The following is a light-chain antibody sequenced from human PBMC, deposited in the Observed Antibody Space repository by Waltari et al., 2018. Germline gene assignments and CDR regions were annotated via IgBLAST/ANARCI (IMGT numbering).Light chain of an antibody. CDR2: GAA. J-gene: IGKJ2*01. CDR1: QGVSRSY. V-gene: IGKV3-20*01. Sequence: ARQGVSRSYLGGCQQRPGQARRLLIYGAASRATGIPDRFSGRASGTDFTRTISRLEPEDFAVYYCQQYGSSPYTFCQGTKLEI. CDR3: QQYGSSPYT.